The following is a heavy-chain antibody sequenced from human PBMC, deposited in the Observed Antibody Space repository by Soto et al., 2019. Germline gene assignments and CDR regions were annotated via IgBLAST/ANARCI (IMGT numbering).Heavy chain of an antibody. CDR2: IYYSGST. D-gene: IGHD3-10*01. J-gene: IGHJ5*02. CDR3: ARDLFPNGSGSFWFDP. V-gene: IGHV4-59*01. Sequence: PSETLSLTCTVSGGSISSYYWSWIRQPPGKGLEWIGYIYYSGSTNYNPSLKSRVTISVDTSKNQFSLKLSSVTAADTAVYYCARDLFPNGSGSFWFDPWGQGTLVTVSS. CDR1: GGSISSYY.